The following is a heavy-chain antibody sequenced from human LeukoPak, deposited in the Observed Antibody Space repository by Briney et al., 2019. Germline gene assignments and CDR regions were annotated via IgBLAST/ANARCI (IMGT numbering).Heavy chain of an antibody. V-gene: IGHV3-11*04. CDR3: ARDRAAMVIDY. CDR1: GFTFSDYY. D-gene: IGHD5-18*01. CDR2: ISSSGSTI. Sequence: GGSLRLSCAASGFTFSDYYMSWIHQAPGKGLEWVSYISSSGSTIYYADSVKGRFTISRDNAKNSLYLQMNSLRAEDTAVYYCARDRAAMVIDYWGQGTLVTVSS. J-gene: IGHJ4*02.